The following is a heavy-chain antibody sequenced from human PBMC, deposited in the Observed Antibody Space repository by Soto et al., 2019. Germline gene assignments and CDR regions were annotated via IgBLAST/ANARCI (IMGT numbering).Heavy chain of an antibody. CDR2: ISAYNGNT. CDR3: ARDRGDSSGYYARSWFDP. D-gene: IGHD3-22*01. V-gene: IGHV1-18*04. Sequence: GASVKVSCKASGYTFTSYGISWVRQAPGQGLEWMGWISAYNGNTNYAQKLQGRVTMTTDTSTSTAYMELRSLRSDDTAVYYCARDRGDSSGYYARSWFDPWGQGTLVTVSS. CDR1: GYTFTSYG. J-gene: IGHJ5*02.